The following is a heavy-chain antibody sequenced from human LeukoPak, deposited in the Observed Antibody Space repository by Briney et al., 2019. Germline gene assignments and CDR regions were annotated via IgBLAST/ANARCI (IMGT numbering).Heavy chain of an antibody. Sequence: SQTLSHTCSISGDSVSSNSAAWNWIRQSPSRGLEWLGRTYYRSKWYNDYAVSVKSRITINPDTSKNQFSLQLNSVTPEDTAVYYCARVATVVKAGLAFDIWGQGTMVTVSS. J-gene: IGHJ3*02. CDR3: ARVATVVKAGLAFDI. CDR2: TYYRSKWYN. D-gene: IGHD4-23*01. CDR1: GDSVSSNSAA. V-gene: IGHV6-1*01.